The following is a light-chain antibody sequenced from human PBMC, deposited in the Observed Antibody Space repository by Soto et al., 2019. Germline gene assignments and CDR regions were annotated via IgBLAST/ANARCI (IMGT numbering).Light chain of an antibody. V-gene: IGKV3-20*01. CDR2: GAS. J-gene: IGKJ2*01. CDR1: QSVSGSY. CDR3: QQYASSPYT. Sequence: ETVMTQSPATLCVSPGERVTLSCTASQSVSGSYLAWYQQKPGQAPRLLIYGASRRATGIPDRFSGRESGTDFTLTITTLEPEDSAVYFCQQYASSPYTFGQGTKVDIK.